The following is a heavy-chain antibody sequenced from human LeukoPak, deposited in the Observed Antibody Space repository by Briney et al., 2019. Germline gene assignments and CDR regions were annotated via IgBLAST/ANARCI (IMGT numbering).Heavy chain of an antibody. V-gene: IGHV3-33*01. D-gene: IGHD3-22*01. CDR2: IWYDGSNK. Sequence: GGSLRLSCAASGFTFSSYGMHWVRQAPGKGLEWVAVIWYDGSNKYYADSVKGRFTIFRDNSKNTLYLQMNSLRAEDTAVYYCARVNYYDSSGYPPDYWGQGTLVTVSS. CDR1: GFTFSSYG. CDR3: ARVNYYDSSGYPPDY. J-gene: IGHJ4*02.